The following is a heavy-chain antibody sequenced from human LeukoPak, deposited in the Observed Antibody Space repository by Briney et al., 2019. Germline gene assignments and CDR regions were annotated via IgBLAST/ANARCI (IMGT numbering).Heavy chain of an antibody. D-gene: IGHD2-15*01. Sequence: SETLSLTCAVYGGSFSGYYWSWIRQPPGKGLEWIGEINHSGSTNYNPSLKSRVTISVDTSKNQFSLKLSSVSAADTAVYYCARGTTNPIVVVVAATHFDYWGQGTLVTVSS. V-gene: IGHV4-34*01. J-gene: IGHJ4*02. CDR2: INHSGST. CDR1: GGSFSGYY. CDR3: ARGTTNPIVVVVAATHFDY.